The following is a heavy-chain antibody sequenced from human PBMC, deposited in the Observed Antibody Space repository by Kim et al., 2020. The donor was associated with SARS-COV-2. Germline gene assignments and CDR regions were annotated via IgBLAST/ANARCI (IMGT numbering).Heavy chain of an antibody. Sequence: GGSLRLSCAASGFTFSSYSMNWVRQAPGKGLEWVSSISSSSSYIYYADAVKGRFTISRDNAKNSLYRQMNSLRAEDTAVYYCARGEPYDYESSGYMDDAVGMWGEGRLGTVSS. CDR3: ARGEPYDYESSGYMDDAVGM. V-gene: IGHV3-21*01. CDR1: GFTFSSYS. D-gene: IGHD3-22*01. J-gene: IGHJ3*01. CDR2: ISSSSSYI.